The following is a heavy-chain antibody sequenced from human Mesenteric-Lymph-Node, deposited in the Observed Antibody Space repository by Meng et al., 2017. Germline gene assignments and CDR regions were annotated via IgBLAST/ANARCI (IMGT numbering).Heavy chain of an antibody. CDR2: TWHSGST. CDR3: ARDEDGYTFFEY. J-gene: IGHJ4*02. CDR1: GGSISSANW. D-gene: IGHD5-24*01. Sequence: QLHLQESGPGLVKPSGTLSLTCAVSGGSISSANWWSWVRQPPGKGLEWIGETWHSGSTNYNPSLKSRVTISVDKSKNQFSLTLNSVTAADTAVYYCARDEDGYTFFEYWSQGTLVTVSS. V-gene: IGHV4-4*02.